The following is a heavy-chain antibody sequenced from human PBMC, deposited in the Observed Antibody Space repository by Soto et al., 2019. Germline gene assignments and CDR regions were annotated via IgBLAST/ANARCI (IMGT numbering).Heavy chain of an antibody. D-gene: IGHD6-6*01. CDR2: IYYSGST. CDR3: ARASLAARELYWYFDL. J-gene: IGHJ2*01. Sequence: QVQLQESGPGLVKPSQTLSLTCTVSGGSISSGGYYWSWIRQHPGKGLEWIGYIYYSGSTYYNPSLNRRVTISVDTSKTQFSLKLSSVTAADTAVYYCARASLAARELYWYFDLWGRGTLVTVSS. CDR1: GGSISSGGYY. V-gene: IGHV4-31*03.